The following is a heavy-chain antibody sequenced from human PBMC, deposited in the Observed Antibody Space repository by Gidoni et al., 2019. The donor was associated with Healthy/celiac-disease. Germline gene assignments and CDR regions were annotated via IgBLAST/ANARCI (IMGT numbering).Heavy chain of an antibody. CDR2: IWYDGSNK. Sequence: QVQLVESGGGVVQPGRSLRLSCAASGFPFSSYGMHWVRQAPGKGLEWVAVIWYDGSNKYYADSVKGRFTISRDNSKNTLYLQMNSLRAEDTAVYYCARDFIVATIGGWFDPWGQGTLVTVSS. J-gene: IGHJ5*02. CDR1: GFPFSSYG. D-gene: IGHD5-12*01. V-gene: IGHV3-33*08. CDR3: ARDFIVATIGGWFDP.